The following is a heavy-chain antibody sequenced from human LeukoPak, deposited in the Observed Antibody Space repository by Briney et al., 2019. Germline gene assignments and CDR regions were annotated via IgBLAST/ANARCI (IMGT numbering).Heavy chain of an antibody. CDR1: GFTFSSYA. CDR3: ARDGSTIFGALYHYYYMDV. Sequence: GGSLRLSCAASGFTFSSYAMHWVRQAPGKGLEWVAVISYDGSNKYYADSVKGRFTISRDNSKNTLYLQVNSLRAEDTAVYYCARDGSTIFGALYHYYYMDVWGKGTTVTVSS. D-gene: IGHD3-3*01. J-gene: IGHJ6*03. CDR2: ISYDGSNK. V-gene: IGHV3-30*04.